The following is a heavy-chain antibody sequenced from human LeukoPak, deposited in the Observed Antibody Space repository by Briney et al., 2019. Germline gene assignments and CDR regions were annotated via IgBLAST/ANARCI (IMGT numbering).Heavy chain of an antibody. Sequence: PSETLSLTCTVSGGSISSGDYYWSWIRQPPGKGLEWIGYIYYSGSTYYNPSLKSRVTISVDTSKNQFSLKLSSVTAADTAVYYCARERYSGSYSDYWGQGTLVTVSS. CDR3: ARERYSGSYSDY. V-gene: IGHV4-30-4*01. D-gene: IGHD1-26*01. CDR1: GGSISSGDYY. CDR2: IYYSGST. J-gene: IGHJ4*02.